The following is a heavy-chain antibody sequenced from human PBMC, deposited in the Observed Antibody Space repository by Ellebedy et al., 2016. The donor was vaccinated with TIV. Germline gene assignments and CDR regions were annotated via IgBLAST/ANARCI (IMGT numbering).Heavy chain of an antibody. J-gene: IGHJ6*02. CDR3: ARHVGRQGRSRYYGMDV. V-gene: IGHV4-59*08. CDR1: SGSISSYY. Sequence: SETLSLTXAVSSGSISSYYWSWIRQPPGKGLEWIGYIYYSGSTNYNPSLKSRVTISVDTSKNQFSLKLSSVTAADTAVYYCARHVGRQGRSRYYGMDVWGQGTTVTVSS. D-gene: IGHD3-10*01. CDR2: IYYSGST.